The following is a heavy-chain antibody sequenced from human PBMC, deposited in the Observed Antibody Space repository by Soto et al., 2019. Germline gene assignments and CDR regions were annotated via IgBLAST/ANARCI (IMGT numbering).Heavy chain of an antibody. CDR2: INAEHVQT. V-gene: IGHV1-3*01. CDR1: GYTFTSRA. Sequence: QVQLVQSGAEVKKPGASVKVSCKASGYTFTSRAVHWVRQAPGQRPEWLGWINAEHVQTKYSQKFQDRVTITRETSATTAYMELISLRSEDTAIYSCSTSGSSYYDTSGNLLLAYWGKGSMVTVSS. CDR3: STSGSSYYDTSGNLLLAY. J-gene: IGHJ4*02. D-gene: IGHD3-22*01.